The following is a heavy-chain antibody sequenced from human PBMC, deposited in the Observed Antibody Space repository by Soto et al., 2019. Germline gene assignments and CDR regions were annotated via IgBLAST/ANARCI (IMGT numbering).Heavy chain of an antibody. CDR1: GFTFSSYG. CDR3: AKDGDYYDSSGYYPSAGTFDY. Sequence: VQLVESGGGVVQPGRSLRLSCAASGFTFSSYGMHWVCQAPGKGLEWVAVISYDGSNKYYADSVKGRFTISRDNSKNTLYLQMNSLRAEDTAVYYCAKDGDYYDSSGYYPSAGTFDYWGQGTLVTVSS. CDR2: ISYDGSNK. V-gene: IGHV3-30*18. D-gene: IGHD3-22*01. J-gene: IGHJ4*02.